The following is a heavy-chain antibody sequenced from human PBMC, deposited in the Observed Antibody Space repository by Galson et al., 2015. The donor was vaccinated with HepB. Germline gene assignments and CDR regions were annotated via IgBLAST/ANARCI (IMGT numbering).Heavy chain of an antibody. CDR2: IRSKTDGETT. Sequence: SLRLSCAASGLTFSNAWMTWVRQAPGQGLEWVGRIRSKTDGETTNYAAPVRGRFTISRDDSNNVLYLQMNSLKNEDTAVYYCATGSRYSFDASGYTDYWGQGTLVTVSS. CDR3: ATGSRYSFDASGYTDY. D-gene: IGHD3-22*01. V-gene: IGHV3-15*05. CDR1: GLTFSNAW. J-gene: IGHJ4*02.